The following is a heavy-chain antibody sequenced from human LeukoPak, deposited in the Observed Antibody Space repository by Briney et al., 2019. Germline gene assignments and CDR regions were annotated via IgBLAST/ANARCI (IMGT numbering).Heavy chain of an antibody. D-gene: IGHD5-18*01. J-gene: IGHJ6*03. CDR2: MDPNSRNT. CDR1: GHTFTGAD. Sequence: ASVKVSRKSSGHTFTGADINWGRAGPGQGLEWMGWMDPNSRNTGYAQKVQGRDTMTRHTSISTAYMELSSLRSGDTAVYYCAIPRGYSYGSYYMDVWGKGTTVTVSS. CDR3: AIPRGYSYGSYYMDV. V-gene: IGHV1-8*01.